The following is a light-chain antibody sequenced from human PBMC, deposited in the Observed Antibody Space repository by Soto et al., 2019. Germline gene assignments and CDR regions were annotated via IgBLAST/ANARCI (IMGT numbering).Light chain of an antibody. J-gene: IGLJ1*01. V-gene: IGLV2-23*01. CDR1: SSDVGSYNL. Sequence: QSALTQPASVSGYPGQSITISCTGTSSDVGSYNLVSWYQQHPGKAPKLMIYEGSKRPSGVSNRFSGSKSDNTASLTISGLQAEDEADYYCCSYAGSSTYVFGTGTRSPS. CDR3: CSYAGSSTYV. CDR2: EGS.